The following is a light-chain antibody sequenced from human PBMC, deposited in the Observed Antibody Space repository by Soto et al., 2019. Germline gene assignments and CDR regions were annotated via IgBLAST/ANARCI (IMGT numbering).Light chain of an antibody. J-gene: IGKJ1*01. Sequence: EIVMTQSPVTLSVSPGERATLSCRASQSVSSNLAWYQQNPGQAPRLLIYGVSARATGVPARFSGSGSGTEFTLTITGLQSEDFAVYYCQQYNNWPRTLGQGTKVDIK. CDR3: QQYNNWPRT. CDR2: GVS. V-gene: IGKV3-15*01. CDR1: QSVSSN.